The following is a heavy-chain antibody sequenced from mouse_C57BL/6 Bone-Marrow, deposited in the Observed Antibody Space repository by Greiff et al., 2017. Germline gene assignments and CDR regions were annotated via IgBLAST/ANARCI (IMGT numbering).Heavy chain of an antibody. CDR1: GYSFTGYF. CDR2: INPYNGDT. J-gene: IGHJ2*01. Sequence: EVKLMESGPELVKPGDSVKISCKASGYSFTGYFMNWVMQSHGKSLEWIGRINPYNGDTFYNQKFKGKATLTVDKSSSTAHMELRSLTSEDSAVDYCARDYYGSSFYFDYWGQGTTLTVSS. D-gene: IGHD1-1*01. V-gene: IGHV1-20*01. CDR3: ARDYYGSSFYFDY.